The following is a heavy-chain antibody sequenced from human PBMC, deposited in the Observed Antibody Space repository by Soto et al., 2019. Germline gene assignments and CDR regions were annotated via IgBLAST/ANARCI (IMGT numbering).Heavy chain of an antibody. J-gene: IGHJ6*03. CDR1: GYTFTSYA. CDR3: ASSVVRGVISYYYYYMDV. D-gene: IGHD3-10*01. Sequence: ASVKVSCKASGYTFTSYAMHWVRQAPGQRLEWMGWINAGNGNTKYSQKFQGRVTITRDTSASTAYMELSSLRSEDTAVYYCASSVVRGVISYYYYYMDVWGKGTTVTVSS. CDR2: INAGNGNT. V-gene: IGHV1-3*01.